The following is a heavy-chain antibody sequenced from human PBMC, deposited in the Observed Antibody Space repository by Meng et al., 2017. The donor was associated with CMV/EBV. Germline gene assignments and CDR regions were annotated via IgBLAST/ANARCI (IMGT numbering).Heavy chain of an antibody. Sequence: GSLRLSCTVSGGSISSYYWSWIRQPPGKGLEWIGYIYYSGSTNYNPSLKSRVTISVDTYKNQFSLKLSSVTAADTAVYYCARNKARSSSSWYHFDYWGQGTLVTVSS. CDR1: GGSISSYY. D-gene: IGHD6-13*01. V-gene: IGHV4-59*01. CDR3: ARNKARSSSSWYHFDY. J-gene: IGHJ4*02. CDR2: IYYSGST.